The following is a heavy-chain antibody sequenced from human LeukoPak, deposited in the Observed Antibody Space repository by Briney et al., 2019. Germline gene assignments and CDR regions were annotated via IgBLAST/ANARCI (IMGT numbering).Heavy chain of an antibody. Sequence: GGSLRLSCSASGFTFSSYATHWVRQAPGKGLEYVSAISSNGGSTYYADSVKGRFTISRDNSKNTLYLQISSLRAEDTAVYYCVKSVTRGYYYYGMDVWGQGTTVTVSS. J-gene: IGHJ6*02. CDR3: VKSVTRGYYYYGMDV. CDR2: ISSNGGST. D-gene: IGHD4-17*01. V-gene: IGHV3-64D*06. CDR1: GFTFSSYA.